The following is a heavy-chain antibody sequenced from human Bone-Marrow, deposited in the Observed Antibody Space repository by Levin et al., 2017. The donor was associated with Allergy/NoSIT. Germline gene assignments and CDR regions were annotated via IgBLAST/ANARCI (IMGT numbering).Heavy chain of an antibody. CDR3: VKDGDSLRVTVAIPLDH. CDR1: GFVFGNHP. Sequence: PPGGSLRLSCAASGFVFGNHPMHWVRQTPGKGLEWLGVITSDGSNTFYGDSVRGRFTISRDNSKNSLFLDMKNVRSEDTGLYFCVKDGDSLRVTVAIPLDHWGQGTLVIVSS. V-gene: IGHV3-30*18. J-gene: IGHJ4*02. D-gene: IGHD5/OR15-5a*01. CDR2: ITSDGSNT.